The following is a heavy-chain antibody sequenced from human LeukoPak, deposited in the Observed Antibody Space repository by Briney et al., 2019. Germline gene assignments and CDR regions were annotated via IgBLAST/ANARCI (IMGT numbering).Heavy chain of an antibody. V-gene: IGHV4-34*01. CDR3: ARGGGNLLPFFDPKYYYYMDV. D-gene: IGHD3-9*01. CDR2: INHSGGT. CDR1: GGSSSGYY. Sequence: SETLSLTCAVYGGSSSGYYWSWIRQAPGKGLEWIAEINHSGGTNYNPSLRSRVTVFLDTSKNQFSLKLSSVTAADTAVYYCARGGGNLLPFFDPKYYYYMDVWGKGTTVTVSS. J-gene: IGHJ6*03.